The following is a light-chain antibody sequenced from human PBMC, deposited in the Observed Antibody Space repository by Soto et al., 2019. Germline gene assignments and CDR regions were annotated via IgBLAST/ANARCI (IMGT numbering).Light chain of an antibody. CDR1: SSDVGGFEY. CDR3: GSITRSSTSV. V-gene: IGLV2-14*01. J-gene: IGLJ1*01. Sequence: QSVLSQPASVSWSPGPSITISCTGTSSDVGGFEYVSWYQHQPGKAPKLIIYDVTKRPSGVSNRFSGSKSGNTASLTISGIQAEDEGDYYCGSITRSSTSVFGTGTKVTVL. CDR2: DVT.